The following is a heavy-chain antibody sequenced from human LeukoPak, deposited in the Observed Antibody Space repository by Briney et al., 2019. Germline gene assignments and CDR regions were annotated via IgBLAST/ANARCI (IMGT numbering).Heavy chain of an antibody. Sequence: SGTLSLTCAVSGGSISSSNWWSWVRQPPGKGLEWVGEIYHSGSTNYNPSLKSRVTISVDKSKNQFSLKLSSVTAADTAVYYCARDQRVAARRGLDYWGQGTLVTVSS. CDR2: IYHSGST. D-gene: IGHD6-6*01. CDR3: ARDQRVAARRGLDY. J-gene: IGHJ4*02. V-gene: IGHV4-4*02. CDR1: GGSISSSNW.